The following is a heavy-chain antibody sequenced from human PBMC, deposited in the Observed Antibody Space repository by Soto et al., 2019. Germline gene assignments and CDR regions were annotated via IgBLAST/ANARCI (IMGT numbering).Heavy chain of an antibody. CDR1: GFTFSSYS. CDR2: ITSSSSYI. D-gene: IGHD1-20*01. CDR3: ARGDNTGYYGMDV. V-gene: IGHV3-21*01. J-gene: IGHJ6*02. Sequence: PGGSLRLSCAASGFTFSSYSMNWVRQAPGKGLEWVSSITSSSSYIYYADSVKGRFTISRDNAKNSLYLQMNSLRAEDTAVYYCARGDNTGYYGMDVWGQGTTVTVSS.